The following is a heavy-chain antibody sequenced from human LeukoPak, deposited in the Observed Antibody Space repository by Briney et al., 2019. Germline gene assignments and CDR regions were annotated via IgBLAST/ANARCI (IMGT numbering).Heavy chain of an antibody. V-gene: IGHV3-21*01. Sequence: GGSLRLSCAASGFTFSSYRMSWVRQAPGKGLEWVSSISSSSSYIYYADSVKGRFTISRDNAKNSLYLQMNSLRAEDTAVYYCAITPVHHSSGWYALRDYWGQGTLVTVSS. D-gene: IGHD6-19*01. CDR2: ISSSSSYI. CDR1: GFTFSSYR. J-gene: IGHJ4*02. CDR3: AITPVHHSSGWYALRDY.